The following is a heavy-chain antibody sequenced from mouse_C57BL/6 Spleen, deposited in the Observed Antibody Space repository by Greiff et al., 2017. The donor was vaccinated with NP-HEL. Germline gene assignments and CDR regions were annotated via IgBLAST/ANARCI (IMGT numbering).Heavy chain of an antibody. CDR3: ARGGTLYYYAMDY. V-gene: IGHV5-17*01. Sequence: EVQLVESGGGLVKPGGSLKLSCAASGFTFSDYGMHWVRQAPEKGLEWVAYISSGSSTIYYADTVKGRFTISRDNAKNTLFLQMTSVRSEDTAMYYCARGGTLYYYAMDYWGQGTSVTVSS. CDR1: GFTFSDYG. J-gene: IGHJ4*01. CDR2: ISSGSSTI. D-gene: IGHD1-1*02.